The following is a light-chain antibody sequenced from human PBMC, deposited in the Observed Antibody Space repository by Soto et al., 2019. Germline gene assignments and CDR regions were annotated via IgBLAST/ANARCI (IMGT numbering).Light chain of an antibody. J-gene: IGLJ2*01. CDR3: SSYTISSTLVV. V-gene: IGLV2-14*01. CDR2: EVS. Sequence: QSALTQPASVSGSPGQSITICCTGTSSDVGGYNYVSWYQQHPGKAPKFMIYEVSNRPSGVSNRFSGSKSGNTASLTISGLQAEDEADYYCSSYTISSTLVVFGGGTKLTVL. CDR1: SSDVGGYNY.